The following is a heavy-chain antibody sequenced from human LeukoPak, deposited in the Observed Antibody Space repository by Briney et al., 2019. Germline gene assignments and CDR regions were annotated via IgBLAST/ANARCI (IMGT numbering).Heavy chain of an antibody. CDR1: GFTFSNYE. CDR3: ARDLNGMDV. CDR2: INRSGSTV. Sequence: PGGSLRLSCIGSGFTFSNYEMNWVRPATGKGLEWVSYINRSGSTVHYADSVKGRFSISRDNGKNSLFLQVNSLRAEDTALYYCARDLNGMDVWGQGTTVTVSS. V-gene: IGHV3-48*03. J-gene: IGHJ6*02.